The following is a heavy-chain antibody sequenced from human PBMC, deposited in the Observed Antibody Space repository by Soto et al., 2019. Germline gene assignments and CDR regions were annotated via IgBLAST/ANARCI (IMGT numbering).Heavy chain of an antibody. V-gene: IGHV2-5*02. D-gene: IGHD3-9*01. CDR3: AHWHILTGYFDY. Sequence: QITLKESGPTLVKPTQTLTLTCTFSGFSLSTSGVGVGWIRQPPGKALEWLALIYWDDDKRYSPSLKSRLTITKYTSKNQVVLTMTNMDPVDTATYYCAHWHILTGYFDYWGQGTLVTVSS. CDR2: IYWDDDK. CDR1: GFSLSTSGVG. J-gene: IGHJ4*02.